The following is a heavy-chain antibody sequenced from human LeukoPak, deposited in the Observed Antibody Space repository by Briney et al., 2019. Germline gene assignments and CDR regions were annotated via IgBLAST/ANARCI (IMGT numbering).Heavy chain of an antibody. J-gene: IGHJ6*03. V-gene: IGHV1-2*02. D-gene: IGHD3-10*01. CDR3: ARGDYGSGSHYSPNSYHMDV. CDR1: GYTFTSYG. Sequence: ASVKVSCKASGYTFTSYGISWVRQAPGQGLEWMGWINPNSGDTNYAQKFQGRVSMTRDTSISTSYMELSRLRSDDTAVYYCARGDYGSGSHYSPNSYHMDVWGKGTTVTVSS. CDR2: INPNSGDT.